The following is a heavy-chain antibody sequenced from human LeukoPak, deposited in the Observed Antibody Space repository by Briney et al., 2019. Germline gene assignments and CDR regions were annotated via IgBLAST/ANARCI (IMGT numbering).Heavy chain of an antibody. J-gene: IGHJ4*02. CDR1: GFTFDDYA. V-gene: IGHV3-9*01. CDR3: AKDSRRAQWLALDS. CDR2: ISWNSGSI. Sequence: PGGSLRLSCTASGFTFDDYAMHWVRQAPGEGLEWVSGISWNSGSIGYADSVRGRFTLSRDNAKNSLYLQMNSLRPEDTALYYCAKDSRRAQWLALDSWGQGTLVTVSS. D-gene: IGHD6-19*01.